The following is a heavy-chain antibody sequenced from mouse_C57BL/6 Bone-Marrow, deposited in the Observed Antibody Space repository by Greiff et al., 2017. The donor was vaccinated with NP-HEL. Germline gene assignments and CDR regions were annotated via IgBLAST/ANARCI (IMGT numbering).Heavy chain of an antibody. J-gene: IGHJ1*03. CDR2: ISDGGSYT. V-gene: IGHV5-4*01. D-gene: IGHD1-1*01. Sequence: EVQGVESGGGLVKPGGSLKLSCAASGFTFSSYAMSWVRQTPEKRLEWVATISDGGSYTYYPDNVKGRFTISRDNAKNNLYLQMSHLKSEDTAMYYCARDRGYYGSSFYWYFDVWGTGTTVTVSS. CDR3: ARDRGYYGSSFYWYFDV. CDR1: GFTFSSYA.